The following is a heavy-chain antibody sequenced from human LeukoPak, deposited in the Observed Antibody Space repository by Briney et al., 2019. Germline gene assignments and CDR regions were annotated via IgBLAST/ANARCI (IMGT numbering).Heavy chain of an antibody. V-gene: IGHV4-59*12. CDR2: IYYSGST. D-gene: IGHD5-18*01. CDR3: VTRWDREVSYGYGKAFDP. J-gene: IGHJ5*02. Sequence: SETLSLTCTVSVGSIGSYYWSWIRQPPGKGLEWIGYIYYSGSTNYNPSLKRRVTISVETSKNPSSLRLRTRPASVTAVDYCVTRWDREVSYGYGKAFDPWGQGTRVTVSS. CDR1: VGSIGSYY.